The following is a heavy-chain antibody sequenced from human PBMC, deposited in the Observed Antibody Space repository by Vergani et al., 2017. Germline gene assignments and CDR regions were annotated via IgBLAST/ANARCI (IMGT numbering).Heavy chain of an antibody. Sequence: QVKLQESGPGLVKPSETLSLTCTVSGASVNSYYWSWIRQPPGKGLEWMGYVSFRGDTLYDPSVKGRMTISLNTSINHFSLYLTSVTSADTSVYYCARSRIYYGAGSPDYWGQGTLVTVSS. CDR2: VSFRGDT. D-gene: IGHD3-10*01. CDR1: GASVNSYY. V-gene: IGHV4-59*02. J-gene: IGHJ4*02. CDR3: ARSRIYYGAGSPDY.